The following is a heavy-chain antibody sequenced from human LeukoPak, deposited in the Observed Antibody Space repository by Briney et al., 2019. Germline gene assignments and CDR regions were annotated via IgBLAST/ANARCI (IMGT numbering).Heavy chain of an antibody. Sequence: GGSLRLSCAASGFTFSSYAMHWVRQAPGKGLGWVAVISYDGSNKYYADSVKGRFTISRDNSKNTLYLQMNSLRAEDTAVYYCARGASRYDILPYAFDIWGQGTMVTVSS. D-gene: IGHD3-9*01. CDR2: ISYDGSNK. V-gene: IGHV3-30-3*01. CDR3: ARGASRYDILPYAFDI. CDR1: GFTFSSYA. J-gene: IGHJ3*02.